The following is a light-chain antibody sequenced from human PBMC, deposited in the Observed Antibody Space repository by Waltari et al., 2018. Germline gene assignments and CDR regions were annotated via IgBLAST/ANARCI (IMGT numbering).Light chain of an antibody. CDR1: QGISNS. V-gene: IGKV1-NL1*01. CDR2: AAS. Sequence: MLMTQSQPSLSAPPGDRVTITCRPSQGISNSLAWFQQKAGKAPTLLLYAASRLESGAPSRFSGSGSGTDYTLTISSLQPEDFATDYCQQYHNTPFPFGPGTKVDIK. J-gene: IGKJ3*01. CDR3: QQYHNTPFP.